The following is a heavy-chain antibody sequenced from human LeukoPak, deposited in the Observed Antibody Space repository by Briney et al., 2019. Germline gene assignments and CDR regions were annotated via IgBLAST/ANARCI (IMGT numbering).Heavy chain of an antibody. CDR3: ARDYYGSGSYQNWFDP. V-gene: IGHV4-30-2*01. Sequence: SQTLSLTCAVSGGSISSGGYFWSWIRQPPGKDLEWIGYIYHSGSTYYNPSLKSRVTISVDRSKNQFSLKLSSVTAADTAVYYCARDYYGSGSYQNWFDPWGQGTLVTVSS. CDR1: GGSISSGGYF. CDR2: IYHSGST. J-gene: IGHJ5*02. D-gene: IGHD3-10*01.